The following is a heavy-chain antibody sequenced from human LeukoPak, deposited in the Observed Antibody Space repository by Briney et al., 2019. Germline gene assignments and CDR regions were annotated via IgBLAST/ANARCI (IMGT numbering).Heavy chain of an antibody. CDR1: GFTFSSYW. J-gene: IGHJ3*02. V-gene: IGHV3-74*01. CDR3: ARVAAASGAFDI. CDR2: IKSDGSST. D-gene: IGHD6-13*01. Sequence: GGSLRLSCAASGFTFSSYWMHWVRHAPGKGLVWVSRIKSDGSSTSYADSVKGRFTISRDNAKNTLYLQMNSLRAEDTAVYYCARVAAASGAFDIWGQGTMVTVSS.